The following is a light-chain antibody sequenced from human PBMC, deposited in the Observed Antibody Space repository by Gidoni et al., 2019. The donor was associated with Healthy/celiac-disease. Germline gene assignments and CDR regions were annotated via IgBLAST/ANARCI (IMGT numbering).Light chain of an antibody. CDR1: QSVSSSY. CDR2: GAS. CDR3: QQYGSSPYT. J-gene: IGKJ2*01. V-gene: IGKV3-20*01. Sequence: EIVLTQSPGPLSLSPGERATLSCRASQSVSSSYLAWYQQKPGQAPRLLIYGASSRATGLPDRFRGSGSGTDFTLTSSRLEPEDFAVYYCQQYGSSPYTFXQXTKLEIK.